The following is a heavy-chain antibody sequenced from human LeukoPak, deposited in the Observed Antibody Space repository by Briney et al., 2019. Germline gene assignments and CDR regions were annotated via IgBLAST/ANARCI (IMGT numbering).Heavy chain of an antibody. J-gene: IGHJ4*02. CDR3: ARESDSSGFDY. D-gene: IGHD3-22*01. CDR2: ISSSGSTI. Sequence: PGGSLRLSCAASGFTFSSYEMNWVRQAPGKGLEWVSYISSSGSTIYYADSVKGRFTISRDNAKNPLYLQMNSLRAEDTAVYYCARESDSSGFDYWGQGTLVTVSS. V-gene: IGHV3-48*03. CDR1: GFTFSSYE.